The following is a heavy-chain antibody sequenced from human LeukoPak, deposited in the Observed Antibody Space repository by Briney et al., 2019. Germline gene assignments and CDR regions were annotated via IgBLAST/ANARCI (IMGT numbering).Heavy chain of an antibody. CDR2: ISSSGSTI. CDR1: XXTFSDYX. CDR3: ARDQGVRTMVRGVLFDY. Sequence: GGSXXLXXXXXXXTFSDYXMSWIRQAPGKGLEWVSYISSSGSTIYYADSVKGRFTISRDNAKNSLYLQMNSLRAEDTAVYYCARDQGVRTMVRGVLFDYWGQGTLVTVSS. V-gene: IGHV3-11*01. D-gene: IGHD3-10*01. J-gene: IGHJ4*02.